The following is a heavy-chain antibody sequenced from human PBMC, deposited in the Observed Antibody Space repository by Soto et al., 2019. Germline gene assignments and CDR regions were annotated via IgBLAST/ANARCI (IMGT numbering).Heavy chain of an antibody. CDR2: IYPGDSDT. CDR1: GYSFTSYW. CDR3: ARHGILGQWLFFFDY. J-gene: IGHJ4*02. V-gene: IGHV5-51*01. Sequence: GESLKISCKGSGYSFTSYWIGWVRQMPGKGLEWMGIIYPGDSDTRYSPSFQGQVTISADKSISTAYLQWSSLKASDTAMYYCARHGILGQWLFFFDYWGQGTLVTVSS. D-gene: IGHD6-19*01.